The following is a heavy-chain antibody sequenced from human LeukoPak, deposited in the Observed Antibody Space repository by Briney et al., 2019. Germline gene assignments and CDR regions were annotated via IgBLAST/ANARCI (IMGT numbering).Heavy chain of an antibody. CDR1: GFTFSSSA. J-gene: IGHJ4*01. CDR3: AKSPSYYYDSSFDY. V-gene: IGHV3-23*01. D-gene: IGHD3-22*01. Sequence: GGSLRLSYVASGFTFSSSAMNWVRQAPGEGLQWVSAIGGSGGDTYYADSVKGRFTISRENSKTTVYLQMDNLRAEDMAVYYCAKSPSYYYDSSFDYWGQGTLVSVSS. CDR2: IGGSGGDT.